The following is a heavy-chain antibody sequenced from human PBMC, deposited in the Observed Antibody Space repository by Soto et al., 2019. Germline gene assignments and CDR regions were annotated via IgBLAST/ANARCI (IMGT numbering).Heavy chain of an antibody. CDR2: MNPNSGNT. V-gene: IGHV1-8*01. Sequence: VAPVKVSCKDSGYNLTENDINWVRQATGQGLEWMGWMNPNSGNTGYAQKFQGRVTMTRDNTITTAYMELSSLRSEYTAVYCCVRAPLDSYSTDCFHNCGQGVLVTVSS. CDR3: VRAPLDSYSTDCFHN. D-gene: IGHD2-21*01. J-gene: IGHJ4*02. CDR1: GYNLTEND.